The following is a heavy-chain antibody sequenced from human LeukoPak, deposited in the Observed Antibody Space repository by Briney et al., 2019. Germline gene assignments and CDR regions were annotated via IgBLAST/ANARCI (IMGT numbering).Heavy chain of an antibody. Sequence: GGSLRLSCAASGFTFSNYAMNWVRQAPGKGLEWVSGISGSGGTTYYADSVKGRFTISRDNSKNTLFLQMNSLRGEDTAVYYCAKNIGGLDYWGQGTLVTVSS. CDR3: AKNIGGLDY. V-gene: IGHV3-23*01. J-gene: IGHJ4*02. CDR2: ISGSGGTT. D-gene: IGHD3-10*01. CDR1: GFTFSNYA.